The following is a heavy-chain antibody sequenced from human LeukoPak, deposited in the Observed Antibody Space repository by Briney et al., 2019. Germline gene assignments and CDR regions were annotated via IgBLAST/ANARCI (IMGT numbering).Heavy chain of an antibody. CDR2: INPNSGGT. Sequence: ASVKVSCKASGYTFTGYYMHWVRQAPGQGLEWMGWINPNSGGTNYAQKFQGRVTMTRDTSISTAYMELSRLRSDDTAVYYCARGTTIFGVVTLGDYYYYYMDVWGKGTTVTVSS. CDR3: ARGTTIFGVVTLGDYYYYYMDV. V-gene: IGHV1-2*02. CDR1: GYTFTGYY. J-gene: IGHJ6*03. D-gene: IGHD3-3*01.